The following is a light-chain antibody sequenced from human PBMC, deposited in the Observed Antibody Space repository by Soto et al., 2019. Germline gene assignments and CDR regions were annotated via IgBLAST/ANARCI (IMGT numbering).Light chain of an antibody. Sequence: DIQMTQSPSTLSASVGDRVTITCRASQSISNWLAWYQQKPGKAPKVLIYQASSLESGVPSRFSGSGSGTEFTLTTSSLQPDDFATYYSQQYNTYSATFGQGTKVEIK. CDR1: QSISNW. CDR2: QAS. CDR3: QQYNTYSAT. V-gene: IGKV1-5*03. J-gene: IGKJ1*01.